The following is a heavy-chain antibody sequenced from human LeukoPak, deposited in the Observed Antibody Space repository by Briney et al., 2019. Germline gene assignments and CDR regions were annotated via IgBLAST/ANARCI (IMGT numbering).Heavy chain of an antibody. J-gene: IGHJ4*02. Sequence: PGGSLRLSCAASGFIFSTYALSWVRQASGKGLEWVSVITTVGTTSYSDSVKGRFTVSRDNSKNTLYLQMNSLRAEDTAVYYCAKVGGPTITHFDFWGQGTLVTVSS. CDR1: GFIFSTYA. D-gene: IGHD4-11*01. V-gene: IGHV3-23*01. CDR3: AKVGGPTITHFDF. CDR2: ITTVGTT.